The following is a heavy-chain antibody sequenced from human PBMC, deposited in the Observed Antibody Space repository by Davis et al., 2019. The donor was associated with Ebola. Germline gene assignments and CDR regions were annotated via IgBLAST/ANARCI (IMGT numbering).Heavy chain of an antibody. Sequence: SVKVSCKASGGTFSSYAISWVRQAPGQGLEWMGGIIPIFGTANYAQKFQGRVTITADESTSTAYMELSSLRSEDTAVYYCAIATDRSGYNHYFDYWGQGTLVTVSS. CDR1: GGTFSSYA. J-gene: IGHJ4*02. CDR3: AIATDRSGYNHYFDY. CDR2: IIPIFGTA. D-gene: IGHD3-22*01. V-gene: IGHV1-69*13.